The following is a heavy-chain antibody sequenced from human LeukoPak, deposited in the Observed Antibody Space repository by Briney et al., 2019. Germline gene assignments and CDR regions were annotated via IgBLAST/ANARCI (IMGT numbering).Heavy chain of an antibody. CDR1: GFTFSSYA. Sequence: GGSLRLSCAASGFTFSSYAMSWIRQAPGKGLEWVSAISGSGGSTYYADSVKGWFTISRDNSKNTLYLQMNSLRAEDTAVYYCAKAPTYYYGSGIYWYFDLWGRGTLVTVSS. D-gene: IGHD3-10*01. CDR3: AKAPTYYYGSGIYWYFDL. V-gene: IGHV3-23*01. J-gene: IGHJ2*01. CDR2: ISGSGGST.